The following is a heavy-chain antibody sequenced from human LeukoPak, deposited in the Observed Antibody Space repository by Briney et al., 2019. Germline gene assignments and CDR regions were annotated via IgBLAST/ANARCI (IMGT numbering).Heavy chain of an antibody. D-gene: IGHD3-16*01. CDR2: IIPIFGTA. V-gene: IGHV1-69*06. Sequence: SVKVSCKASGGTFSSYAISWVRQAPGRGLEWMGGIIPIFGTANYAQKFQGRVAITADKSTSTAYMELSSLRSEDTAVYYCARGNTTRGGDYGMDVWGKGTTVTVSS. CDR3: ARGNTTRGGDYGMDV. CDR1: GGTFSSYA. J-gene: IGHJ6*04.